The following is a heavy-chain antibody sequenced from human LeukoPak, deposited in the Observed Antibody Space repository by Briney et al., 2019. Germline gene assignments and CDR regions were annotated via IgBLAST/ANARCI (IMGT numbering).Heavy chain of an antibody. CDR3: ARLGRTYYDFWSGP. CDR2: IYYRGST. CDR1: GGSISSSTYY. D-gene: IGHD3-3*01. V-gene: IGHV4-39*01. Sequence: SETLSLTCTFSGGSISSSTYYWGWIRQPPGKGLEWIGTIYYRGSTYYNPSLKSRVTISVDTSKNQFSLKLTSVTAADTAVYYCARLGRTYYDFWSGPWGQGTLVTVSS. J-gene: IGHJ5*02.